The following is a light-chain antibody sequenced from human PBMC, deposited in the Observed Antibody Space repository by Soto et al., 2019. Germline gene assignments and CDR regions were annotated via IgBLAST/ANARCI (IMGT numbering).Light chain of an antibody. CDR2: GAS. CDR1: QSVRKSL. V-gene: IGKV3-20*01. J-gene: IGKJ1*01. CDR3: QQYVTLPCA. Sequence: EIVLTQSPATLSLSPGERATLSCRASQSVRKSLLAWYQQKPGEAPRLLIYGASNKATGIPDRFSGSGSGTDVTLTISRLEPEDFAGYYCQQYVTLPCAFGQGTKVEIE.